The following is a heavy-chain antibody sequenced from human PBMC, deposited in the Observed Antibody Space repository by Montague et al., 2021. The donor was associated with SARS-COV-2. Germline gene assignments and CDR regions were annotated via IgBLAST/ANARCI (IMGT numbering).Heavy chain of an antibody. Sequence: SLRLSCAASGFDFFNFDMAWVRQAPGRGLEWISDISSSGPTILYVDSLKGRFTISRDNIQMSLYLQMNSLRAEDTAVYYCATNKYCTLHDCLHGRHYFDHWGQGTLVTVSS. CDR3: ATNKYCTLHDCLHGRHYFDH. CDR1: GFDFFNFD. CDR2: ISSSGPTI. D-gene: IGHD2-8*01. J-gene: IGHJ4*02. V-gene: IGHV3-48*03.